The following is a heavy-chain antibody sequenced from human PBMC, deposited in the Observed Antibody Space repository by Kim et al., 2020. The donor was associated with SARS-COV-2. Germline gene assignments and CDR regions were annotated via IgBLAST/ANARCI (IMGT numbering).Heavy chain of an antibody. Sequence: GGSLRLSCAASGFTFSSYGMHWVRQAPGKGLEWVAVIWDDGSNTYYADSVKGRFTISRDNSKNTLYLQMNSLRAEDTAVYYCAKGGIIVRDADPFDHWGQGTLVTVSS. J-gene: IGHJ5*02. D-gene: IGHD3-16*01. CDR2: IWDDGSNT. CDR3: AKGGIIVRDADPFDH. CDR1: GFTFSSYG. V-gene: IGHV3-33*06.